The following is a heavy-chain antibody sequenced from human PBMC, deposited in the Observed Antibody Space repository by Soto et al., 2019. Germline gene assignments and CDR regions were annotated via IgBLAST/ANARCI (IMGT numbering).Heavy chain of an antibody. CDR3: ARMSGTYYVPDY. Sequence: QVQLQESGPRLVEASQTLSLTCTVSNASITSSGYYWSWVRQPPGKRLEWIGYIYHSGSTSYSPSLQSRLTMSVDTSKNQCSLMLRSVTAADTAVYHCARMSGTYYVPDYWGQGTLVTVSS. V-gene: IGHV4-31*03. J-gene: IGHJ4*02. CDR2: IYHSGST. D-gene: IGHD1-26*01. CDR1: NASITSSGYY.